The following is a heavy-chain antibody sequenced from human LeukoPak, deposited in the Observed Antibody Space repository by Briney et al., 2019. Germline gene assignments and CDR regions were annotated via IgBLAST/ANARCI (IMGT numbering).Heavy chain of an antibody. CDR2: INPNSGDT. CDR3: ARERNYYDSSGYYL. J-gene: IGHJ4*02. Sequence: GASVKVSCKASGYTFTGYYMHWVRQAPGQGLEWMGWINPNSGDTNYAQKFQGRVTMTRDTSISTAYMELSRLRSDDTAVYYCARERNYYDSSGYYLWGQGTLVTVSS. V-gene: IGHV1-2*02. D-gene: IGHD3-22*01. CDR1: GYTFTGYY.